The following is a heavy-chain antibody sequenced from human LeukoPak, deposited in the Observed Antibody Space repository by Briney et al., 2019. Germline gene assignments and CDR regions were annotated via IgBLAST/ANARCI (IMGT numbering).Heavy chain of an antibody. Sequence: PGGSLRLSCAASGFTFSRHGMHWARQPPDKGLEWLADIWYEGRNKYSAASVKGRFTISRDNSKNTLYLQMNSLRADDTAVYYCAKDLGYCGSNSCPGAFDIWGQGTMVTVSS. D-gene: IGHD2-2*01. J-gene: IGHJ3*02. CDR2: IWYEGRNK. CDR3: AKDLGYCGSNSCPGAFDI. V-gene: IGHV3-33*06. CDR1: GFTFSRHG.